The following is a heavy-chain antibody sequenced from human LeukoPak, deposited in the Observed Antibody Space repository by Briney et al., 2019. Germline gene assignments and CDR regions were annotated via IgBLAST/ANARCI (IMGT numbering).Heavy chain of an antibody. Sequence: NPSETLSLSCTVSGGSTSSYYWSWIRQSPGKGLEWIGYIYYSGSTKYNPSLKSRVTISVDTSKNQFSLKLSSVTAADTAVYYCARESRDVETEGFDYWGQGTLATVSS. CDR1: GGSTSSYY. CDR3: ARESRDVETEGFDY. J-gene: IGHJ4*02. V-gene: IGHV4-59*01. CDR2: IYYSGST. D-gene: IGHD5-24*01.